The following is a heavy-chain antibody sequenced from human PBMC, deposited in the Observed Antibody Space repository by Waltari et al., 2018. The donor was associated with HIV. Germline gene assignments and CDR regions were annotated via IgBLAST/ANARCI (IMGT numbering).Heavy chain of an antibody. CDR1: GFTFSSYD. V-gene: IGHV3-13*01. J-gene: IGHJ6*02. CDR3: ARVSYYYGMDV. CDR2: IGTAGDT. Sequence: EVQLVESGGGLVQPGGSLRLSCAASGFTFSSYDMHWVRQATGKGLEWVSAIGTAGDTYYPGSVKGRFTISRENAKNSLYLQMNSLRAGDTAVYYCARVSYYYGMDVWGQGTTVTVSS.